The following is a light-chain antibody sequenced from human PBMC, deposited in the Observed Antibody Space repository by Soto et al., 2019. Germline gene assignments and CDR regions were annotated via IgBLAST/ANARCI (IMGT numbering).Light chain of an antibody. V-gene: IGKV3-20*01. J-gene: IGKJ1*01. CDR1: QSVRTNY. CDR2: GAS. Sequence: EIVLTQSPGTLSLSPGERATLSCRASQSVRTNYLAWYQQKPGQAPRLLIYGASSRATGIPDRFSGSGSGTDFTLTSSRLAAEDFVFYYCQQYGSSPTFGQGTKVEIK. CDR3: QQYGSSPT.